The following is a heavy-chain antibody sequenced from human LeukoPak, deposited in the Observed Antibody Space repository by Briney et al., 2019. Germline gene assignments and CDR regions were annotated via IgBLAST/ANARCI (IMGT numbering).Heavy chain of an antibody. V-gene: IGHV7-4-1*02. CDR2: INTNTGNP. CDR1: GYTFSSYA. CDR3: ARSFVVVPGAIDWFDP. D-gene: IGHD2-2*02. Sequence: ASVKVSCKASGYTFSSYAMNWVRQSPGQGLEWMGWINTNTGNPVYAQGFTGRFVFSLDTLFRTAYLQINSLKAEDTAVYYGARSFVVVPGAIDWFDPWGQGTLVTVSS. J-gene: IGHJ5*02.